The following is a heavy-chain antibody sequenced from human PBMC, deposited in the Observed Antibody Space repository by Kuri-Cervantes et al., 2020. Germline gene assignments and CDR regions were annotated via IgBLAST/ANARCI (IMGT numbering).Heavy chain of an antibody. CDR3: ARGGYNFWSGYYTPDFLDY. D-gene: IGHD3-3*01. J-gene: IGHJ4*02. Sequence: SETLSLTCAVYGGSFSGYYWSWIRQPPGKGLEWIGEINHSGSTNYNPSLKSRVTISVDTSKNQFSLKLSSVTAADTAVYYCARGGYNFWSGYYTPDFLDYWGLGTLVTVSS. V-gene: IGHV4-34*01. CDR1: GGSFSGYY. CDR2: INHSGST.